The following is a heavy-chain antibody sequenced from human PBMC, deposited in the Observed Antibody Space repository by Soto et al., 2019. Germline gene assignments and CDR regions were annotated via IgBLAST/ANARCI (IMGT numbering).Heavy chain of an antibody. J-gene: IGHJ4*02. CDR1: GGSISSGGYY. V-gene: IGHV4-31*03. CDR2: ISYSGST. Sequence: QVQLQESGPGLVKPSQTLSLTCTVSGGSISSGGYYWSWIRQHPGKGLEWIGYISYSGSTYYNPSLESRVTISVDTAKKQFSLKLSSVTAADTAVYYCARDALSRDSIWGQGTLVTVSS. D-gene: IGHD3-22*01. CDR3: ARDALSRDSI.